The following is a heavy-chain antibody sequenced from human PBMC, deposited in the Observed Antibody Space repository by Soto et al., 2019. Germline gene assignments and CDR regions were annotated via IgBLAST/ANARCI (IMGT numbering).Heavy chain of an antibody. V-gene: IGHV1-69*13. CDR2: IIPIFGTA. Sequence: SVKVSCKASGGTFSSYAISWVRQAPGQGLEWMGGIIPIFGTANYAQKFQGRVTITADESTSTAYMEMSSLRSEDTAVYYCATGFPIPYSSSPIDAFDIWGQGTMVTVSS. CDR1: GGTFSSYA. J-gene: IGHJ3*02. CDR3: ATGFPIPYSSSPIDAFDI. D-gene: IGHD6-6*01.